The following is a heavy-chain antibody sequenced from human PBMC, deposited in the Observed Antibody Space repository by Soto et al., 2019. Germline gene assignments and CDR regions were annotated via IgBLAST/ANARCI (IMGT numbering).Heavy chain of an antibody. CDR3: ATVLRGVVNWFDP. V-gene: IGHV1-18*01. CDR2: IATYNSNR. Sequence: HLVQSGPEVKKPGASITVSCKTSGDTFTNFGLSWVRQAPGQGLEWMGWIATYNSNRNYAQKFQGRLTLTTDTSTSTAYMVLKSLRYDDTAVYYCATVLRGVVNWFDPWGQGTLVTVSS. CDR1: GDTFTNFG. D-gene: IGHD3-10*01. J-gene: IGHJ5*02.